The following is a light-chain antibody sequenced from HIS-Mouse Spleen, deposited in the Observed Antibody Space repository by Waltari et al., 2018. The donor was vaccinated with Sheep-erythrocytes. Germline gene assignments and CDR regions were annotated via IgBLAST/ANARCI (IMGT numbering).Light chain of an antibody. CDR2: EGS. CDR1: RMAVVRYNL. CDR3: CSYAGSSTPWV. V-gene: IGLV2-23*01. J-gene: IGLJ3*02. Sequence: QSALTQPASVSGSPGPSVTISCTRTRMAVVRYNLVSWYQQHPGQAPKLMMYEGSKRHSGVSNRFSGSKSGNTASLTISGLQAEDEADYYCCSYAGSSTPWVFGGGTKLTVL.